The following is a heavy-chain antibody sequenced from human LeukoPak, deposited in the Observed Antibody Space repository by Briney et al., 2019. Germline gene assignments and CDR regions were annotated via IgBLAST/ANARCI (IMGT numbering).Heavy chain of an antibody. D-gene: IGHD3-10*01. CDR1: GGSISSSSYY. CDR3: ARGLDRLLWFGETFLVDAFDI. CDR2: IYYSGST. V-gene: IGHV4-39*07. Sequence: SETLSLTCTVSGGSISSSSYYWGWIRQPPGKGLEWIGSIYYSGSTYYNPSLKSRVTISVDTSKNQFSLKLSSVTAADTAVYYCARGLDRLLWFGETFLVDAFDIWGQGTMVTVSS. J-gene: IGHJ3*02.